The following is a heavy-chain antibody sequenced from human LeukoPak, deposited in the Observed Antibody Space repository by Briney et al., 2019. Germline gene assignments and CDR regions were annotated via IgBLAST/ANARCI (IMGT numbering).Heavy chain of an antibody. CDR1: GFTFDDYG. D-gene: IGHD2-15*01. Sequence: SGGSLRLSCAASGFTFDDYGMSWVRQAPGKGLEWVSGINWNGGSTGYADSVKGRFTISRDNAKNSLYLQMNSLRAEDTAVYYCARAVYCSGGGCFWYFDLWGRGTLVTVSS. CDR2: INWNGGST. CDR3: ARAVYCSGGGCFWYFDL. J-gene: IGHJ2*01. V-gene: IGHV3-20*04.